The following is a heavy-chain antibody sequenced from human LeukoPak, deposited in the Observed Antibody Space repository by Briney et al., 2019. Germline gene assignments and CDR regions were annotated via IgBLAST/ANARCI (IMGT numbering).Heavy chain of an antibody. J-gene: IGHJ5*02. CDR1: GVSFSGYY. Sequence: PSETLSLTCAVYGVSFSGYYWSWIRQPPGKGLEWLGEINHSGSTNYNPSLKSRVTISVDTSKNQFSLKVNSVTAADTAVYYCARGASMVRGVIGGGNNWFDPWGQGTLVTVSS. D-gene: IGHD3-10*01. V-gene: IGHV4-34*01. CDR3: ARGASMVRGVIGGGNNWFDP. CDR2: INHSGST.